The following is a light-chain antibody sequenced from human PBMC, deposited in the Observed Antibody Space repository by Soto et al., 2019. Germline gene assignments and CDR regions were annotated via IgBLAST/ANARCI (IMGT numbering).Light chain of an antibody. CDR3: QQSYSTPQT. J-gene: IGKJ1*01. CDR2: AAS. V-gene: IGKV1-39*01. Sequence: DIQMTQSPSSLSASVGDRVTITCRASQSISSYLNWYQQKPGKAPKLLIYAASSLQSGVPSRFSGSGSGTDFTLTISSLQPEDFATYYCQQSYSTPQTFGPETKVDIK. CDR1: QSISSY.